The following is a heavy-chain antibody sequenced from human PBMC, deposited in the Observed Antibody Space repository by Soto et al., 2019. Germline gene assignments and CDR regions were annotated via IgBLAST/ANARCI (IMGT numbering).Heavy chain of an antibody. J-gene: IGHJ5*02. CDR3: ARGGRRIEWLRAQNWFDP. V-gene: IGHV4-34*01. CDR2: INHSGST. D-gene: IGHD3-3*01. CDR1: GGSFSGYY. Sequence: QVQLQQWGAGLLKPSETLSLTCAVYGGSFSGYYWSWIRQPPGKGLEWIGEINHSGSTNYNPSLKSRVTISVDTSKNQFSLKLSSVTAADTAVYYCARGGRRIEWLRAQNWFDPWGQGTLVTVSS.